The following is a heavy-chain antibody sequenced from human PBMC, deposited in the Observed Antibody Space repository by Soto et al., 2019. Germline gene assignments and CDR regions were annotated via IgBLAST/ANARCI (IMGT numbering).Heavy chain of an antibody. V-gene: IGHV1-2*02. CDR1: GYTFTGYY. CDR2: INPNSGGT. D-gene: IGHD3-3*01. CDR3: AIHYLIFGVVNGAPDV. Sequence: QVQLVQSGAEVKKPGASVKVSCKASGYTFTGYYMHWVRQAPGQGLEWMGWINPNSGGTNYAQKFQGRVTMTRDTSISTAYMELSRLISDDTAVYYCAIHYLIFGVVNGAPDVWGQGTTVTVSS. J-gene: IGHJ6*02.